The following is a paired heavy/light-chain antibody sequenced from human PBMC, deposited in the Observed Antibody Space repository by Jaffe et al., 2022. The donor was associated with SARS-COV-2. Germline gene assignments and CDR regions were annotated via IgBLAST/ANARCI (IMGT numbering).Light chain of an antibody. CDR1: QSVSSY. CDR3: QQRSNWLFT. CDR2: DAS. J-gene: IGKJ3*01. Sequence: EIVLTQSPATLSLSPGERATLSCRASQSVSSYLAWYQQKPGQAPRLLIYDASNRATGIPARFSGSGSGTDFTLTISSLEPEDFAVYYCQQRSNWLFTFGPGTKVDIK. V-gene: IGKV3-11*01.
Heavy chain of an antibody. J-gene: IGHJ1*01. Sequence: EVQLVESGGVVVQPGGSLRLSCAASGFTFDDYAMHWVRQAPGKGLEWVSLISWDGGSTYYADSVKGRFTISRDNSKNSLYLQMNSLRAEDTALYYCAKDWNPGYSSSWGYFQHWGQGTLVTVSS. V-gene: IGHV3-43D*03. CDR2: ISWDGGST. CDR1: GFTFDDYA. CDR3: AKDWNPGYSSSWGYFQH. D-gene: IGHD6-13*01.